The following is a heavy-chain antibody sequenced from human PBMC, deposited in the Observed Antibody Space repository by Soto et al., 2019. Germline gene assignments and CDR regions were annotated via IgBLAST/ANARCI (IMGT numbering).Heavy chain of an antibody. CDR2: IKQDGSEK. Sequence: EVQLVESGGGLVQPGGSLRLSCAASGFTFSSYWMSWVRQAPGKGLEWVANIKQDGSEKYYVDSVKGRFTISRDNAKNSLYLQMNCLRAEDTAVYYCARVFPEKYSSGWYMYGYYYYGMDVWGQGTTVTVSS. V-gene: IGHV3-7*05. J-gene: IGHJ6*02. CDR3: ARVFPEKYSSGWYMYGYYYYGMDV. D-gene: IGHD6-19*01. CDR1: GFTFSSYW.